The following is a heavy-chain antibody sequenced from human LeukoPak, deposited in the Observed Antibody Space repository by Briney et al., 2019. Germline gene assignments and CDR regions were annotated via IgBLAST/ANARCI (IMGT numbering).Heavy chain of an antibody. V-gene: IGHV5-51*01. D-gene: IGHD1-14*01. J-gene: IGHJ4*02. CDR3: ARRRNSTASFDY. Sequence: GESLKISCKGSGYSFTSYWIGWVRQMPGKGLEWMGIIYPGDSDTRYSPTFQGQVTISADTSISTAYLQWSSLKASDTAVFYCARRRNSTASFDYWGQGTLVTVSS. CDR2: IYPGDSDT. CDR1: GYSFTSYW.